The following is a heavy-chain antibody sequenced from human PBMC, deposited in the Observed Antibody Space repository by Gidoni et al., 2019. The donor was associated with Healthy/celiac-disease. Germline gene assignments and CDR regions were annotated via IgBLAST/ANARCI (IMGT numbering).Heavy chain of an antibody. CDR3: ARVKGGFNCSGGSCYYYYGMDV. CDR1: GYTFTGYY. J-gene: IGHJ6*02. CDR2: INPNSGGT. V-gene: IGHV1-2*02. D-gene: IGHD2-15*01. Sequence: QVQLVQSGAEVKKPGASVTVSCKASGYTFTGYYMHWVRQAPGQGLEWMGWINPNSGGTNYAQKFQGRVTMTRDTSISTAYMELSRLRSDDTAVYYCARVKGGFNCSGGSCYYYYGMDVWGQGTTVTVSS.